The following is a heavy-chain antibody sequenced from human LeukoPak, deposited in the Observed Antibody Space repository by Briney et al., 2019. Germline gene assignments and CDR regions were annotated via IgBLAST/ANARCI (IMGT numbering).Heavy chain of an antibody. J-gene: IGHJ6*03. V-gene: IGHV3-7*01. D-gene: IGHD6-13*01. CDR3: ARELGLYYMDV. CDR1: GFTSSSYW. Sequence: PRGSLRLSCAASGFTSSSYWISWVRQAPRRGVGWVGNIKQDGSEKYYVDCVKGRFIISRDNAKTSLYLQMNSLRAEDTAVYYCARELGLYYMDVWGKGTTVTVSS. CDR2: IKQDGSEK.